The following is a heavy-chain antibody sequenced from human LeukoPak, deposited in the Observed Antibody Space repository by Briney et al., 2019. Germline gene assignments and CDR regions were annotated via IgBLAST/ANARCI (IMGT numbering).Heavy chain of an antibody. CDR2: MNPNSGNT. Sequence: GASVKVSCKASGYTFTSYDINWVRQATGQGLEWMGWMNPNSGNTGYAQKFQGRVTMTRNTFISTAYMELSSLRSEDTAVYYCARGSYCSSTSCYYWFDPWGQGTLVTVSS. CDR3: ARGSYCSSTSCYYWFDP. CDR1: GYTFTSYD. J-gene: IGHJ5*02. V-gene: IGHV1-8*01. D-gene: IGHD2-2*01.